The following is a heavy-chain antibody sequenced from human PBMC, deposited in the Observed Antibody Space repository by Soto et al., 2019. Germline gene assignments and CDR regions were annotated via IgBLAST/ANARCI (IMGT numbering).Heavy chain of an antibody. CDR3: ARDTVGDSSSWSYYYYYYGMDV. D-gene: IGHD6-13*01. CDR1: GGSISSYY. CDR2: IYYSGST. Sequence: SETLSLTCTVSGGSISSYYWSWIRQPPGKGLEWIGYIYYSGSTNYNPSLKSRVTISVDTSKNQSSLKLSSVTATDTAVYYCARDTVGDSSSWSYYYYYYGMDVWGQGTTVTVSS. V-gene: IGHV4-59*01. J-gene: IGHJ6*02.